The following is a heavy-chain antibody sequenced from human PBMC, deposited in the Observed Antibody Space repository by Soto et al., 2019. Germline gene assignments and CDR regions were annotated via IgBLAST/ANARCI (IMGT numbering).Heavy chain of an antibody. J-gene: IGHJ4*02. D-gene: IGHD3-3*01. V-gene: IGHV1-18*01. CDR2: ISGHNDET. CDR1: GYTFITYG. CDR3: ARDFRSGYDTFDY. Sequence: ASVKVSCKASGYTFITYGISWVRQAPGQGLEWMGWISGHNDETNYAQKLQDRVTMTTDTSTSTAYMELRSLRSDDTAVYYCARDFRSGYDTFDYWGQGTLVTVSS.